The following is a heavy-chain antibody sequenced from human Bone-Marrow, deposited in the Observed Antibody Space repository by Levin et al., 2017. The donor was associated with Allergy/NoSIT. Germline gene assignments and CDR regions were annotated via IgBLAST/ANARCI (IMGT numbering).Heavy chain of an antibody. CDR3: AKDWDYGYTSPAIDY. Sequence: GGSLRLSCAASGFTFSSSGMHWVRQAPGKGLEWVAVISFDGSNKLSASSVKGRFTISRDNSKNTLYLQMDSLRVDDTAVYYCAKDWDYGYTSPAIDYWGQGTLVTVS. CDR2: ISFDGSNK. CDR1: GFTFSSSG. V-gene: IGHV3-30*18. D-gene: IGHD3-16*01. J-gene: IGHJ4*02.